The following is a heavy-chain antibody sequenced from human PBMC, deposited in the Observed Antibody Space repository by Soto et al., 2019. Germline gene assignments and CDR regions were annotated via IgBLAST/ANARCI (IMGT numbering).Heavy chain of an antibody. CDR1: GFNFDNYG. CDR3: AKDRVGGTFYTPLAF. D-gene: IGHD1-7*01. V-gene: IGHV3-30*18. Sequence: RRLSCQASGFNFDNYGMHWVREAPGKGLEWVAVITYDGSFQYYADSVKGRFTISRDNSKNTLSLHLNTLKPEDTAVYHCAKDRVGGTFYTPLAFWGQGTLVTVSS. J-gene: IGHJ4*02. CDR2: ITYDGSFQ.